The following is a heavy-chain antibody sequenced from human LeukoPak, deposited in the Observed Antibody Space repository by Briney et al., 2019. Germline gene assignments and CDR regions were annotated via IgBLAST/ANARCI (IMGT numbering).Heavy chain of an antibody. CDR1: GGSIRSYY. J-gene: IGHJ4*02. V-gene: IGHV4-4*07. CDR3: ARQGYTASYYFLDY. CDR2: IYTTGTT. Sequence: SETLSLTCTVSGGSIRSYYWGWVPQPAGKGLEWIGRIYTTGTTNYNPSLKSRLTMSVDTSKNQFSLNLRSVIAADTAVYYCARQGYTASYYFLDYWSQGTLVTVSS. D-gene: IGHD3-10*01.